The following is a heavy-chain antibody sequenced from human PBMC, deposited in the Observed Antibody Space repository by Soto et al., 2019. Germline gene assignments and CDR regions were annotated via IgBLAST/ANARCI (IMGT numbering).Heavy chain of an antibody. V-gene: IGHV4-34*01. CDR1: GGSFSCYY. CDR2: INHSGST. CDR3: ATSKRQWLTPKGAFDI. Sequence: SEPLSLTCAVYGGSFSCYYWSWIRQPPGKGLEWIGEINHSGSTNYNPSLKSRVTISVDTSKNQFSLKLSSVTAADTAVYYCATSKRQWLTPKGAFDIWGQGTMVTVSS. D-gene: IGHD6-19*01. J-gene: IGHJ3*02.